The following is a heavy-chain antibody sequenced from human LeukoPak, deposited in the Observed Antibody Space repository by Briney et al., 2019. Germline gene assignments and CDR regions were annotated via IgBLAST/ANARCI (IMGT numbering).Heavy chain of an antibody. CDR1: GFTFSSCW. D-gene: IGHD6-19*01. V-gene: IGHV3-30*18. CDR3: AKGPMDSSGWYYYYYYMDV. CDR2: ISYDGSNK. Sequence: GGSLRLSCAASGFTFSSCWMNWVRQAPGKGLEWVAVISYDGSNKYYADSVKGRFTISRDNSKNTLYLQMNSLRAEDTAVYYCAKGPMDSSGWYYYYYYMDVWGKGTTVTVSS. J-gene: IGHJ6*03.